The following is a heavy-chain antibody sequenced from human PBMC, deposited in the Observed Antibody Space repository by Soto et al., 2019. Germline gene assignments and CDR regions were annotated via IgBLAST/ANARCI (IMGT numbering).Heavy chain of an antibody. J-gene: IGHJ6*02. D-gene: IGHD1-26*01. CDR3: ARDGRRSYDLDF. V-gene: IGHV3-48*01. CDR2: ISASRTTI. CDR1: GFTFTDYS. Sequence: EGQLVESGGGLVQPGGSLRLSCTVSGFTFTDYSLNWVRQAPGKGLERLSNISASRTTIYYAASVRGRFTVSRDNAKNSLSLHMNSLRGVDTAVDYCARDGRRSYDLDFRGQGTMVTVSS.